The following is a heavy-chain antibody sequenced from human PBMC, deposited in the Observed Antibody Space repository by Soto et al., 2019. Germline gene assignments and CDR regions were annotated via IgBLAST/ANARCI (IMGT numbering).Heavy chain of an antibody. J-gene: IGHJ6*04. D-gene: IGHD3-3*01. Sequence: ESGGGLVQPGGSLKLSCAASGFTFSTHSMNWVRQAPGRGLEWVSYIHSSSSWEVYADSVRGRFTVSRDNAKNSLYLQMSSLRAEDTAVYYCVFDFWLVPTVWSKGTTVTVSS. CDR1: GFTFSTHS. CDR3: VFDFWLVPTV. CDR2: IHSSSSWE. V-gene: IGHV3-48*01.